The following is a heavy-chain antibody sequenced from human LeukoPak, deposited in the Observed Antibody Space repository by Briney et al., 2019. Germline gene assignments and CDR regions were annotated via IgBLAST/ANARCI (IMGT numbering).Heavy chain of an antibody. Sequence: GESLKISCKGSGYSFTSYWIGWVRQMPGKGLEWMGIIYPGDSDTRYSPSFQGQVTISADKSISTAYLQWSSLKASDTAMYYCARRRLTGGDYDNWFDPWGQRTLVTVSS. CDR2: IYPGDSDT. CDR1: GYSFTSYW. J-gene: IGHJ5*02. CDR3: ARRRLTGGDYDNWFDP. D-gene: IGHD4-17*01. V-gene: IGHV5-51*01.